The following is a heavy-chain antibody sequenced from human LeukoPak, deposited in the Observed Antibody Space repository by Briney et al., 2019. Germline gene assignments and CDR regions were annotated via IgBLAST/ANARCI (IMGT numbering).Heavy chain of an antibody. D-gene: IGHD6-13*01. CDR2: ISGSGGIT. V-gene: IGHV3-23*01. CDR3: AEDTKAAG. CDR1: GFTFSSYA. J-gene: IGHJ4*02. Sequence: GGSLRLSCAASGFTFSSYAMNWVRQAPGKGLEWVSGISGSGGITYYADSVKGRFTISRDNSKNTLYLQMNSLRAEDTAVYYCAEDTKAAGWGQGTLVTVSS.